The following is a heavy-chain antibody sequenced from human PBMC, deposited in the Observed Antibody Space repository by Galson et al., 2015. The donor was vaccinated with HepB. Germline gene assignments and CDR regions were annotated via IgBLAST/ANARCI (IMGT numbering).Heavy chain of an antibody. CDR2: IKQDGSEK. D-gene: IGHD6-19*01. CDR1: GFTFSSYW. V-gene: IGHV3-7*03. J-gene: IGHJ4*02. CDR3: ARVLPFSGWEYYFDY. Sequence: SLRLSCAASGFTFSSYWMSWVRQAPGKGLEWVANIKQDGSEKYYVDSVKGRFTISRDNAKNSLYLQMNSLRAEDTAVYYCARVLPFSGWEYYFDYWGQGTLVTVSS.